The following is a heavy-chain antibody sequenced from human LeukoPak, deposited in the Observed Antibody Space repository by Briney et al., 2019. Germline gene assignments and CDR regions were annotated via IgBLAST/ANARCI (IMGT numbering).Heavy chain of an antibody. CDR3: ARAGDYDILTGPSYNWFDP. J-gene: IGHJ5*02. V-gene: IGHV4-4*07. CDR2: IYTSGST. CDR1: GGSISSYY. D-gene: IGHD3-9*01. Sequence: SETLSLTCTASGGSISSYYWSWIRQPAGKGLEWIGRIYTSGSTNYNPSLKSRVTMSVDTSKNQFSLKLSSVTAADTAVYYCARAGDYDILTGPSYNWFDPWGQGTLVTVSS.